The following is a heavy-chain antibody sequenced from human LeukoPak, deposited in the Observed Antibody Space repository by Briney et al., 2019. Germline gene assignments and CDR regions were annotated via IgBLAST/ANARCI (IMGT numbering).Heavy chain of an antibody. CDR2: INHDGST. J-gene: IGHJ5*02. D-gene: IGHD6-6*01. Sequence: SETVSCTGAVYGGSFSGYYWNWIRQPPGKGLEWIGEINHDGSTNYNPSLKSRVTISVDTSKNQFSLKVSSVTAADTAVYYCARGPRRERPRNWFDPWGKGTIVTSSS. CDR1: GGSFSGYY. V-gene: IGHV4-34*01. CDR3: ARGPRRERPRNWFDP.